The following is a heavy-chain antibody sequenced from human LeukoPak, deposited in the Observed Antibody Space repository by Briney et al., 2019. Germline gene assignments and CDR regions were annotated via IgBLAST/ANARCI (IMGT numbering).Heavy chain of an antibody. V-gene: IGHV3-7*03. Sequence: PGGSLRLSCAASGFTFSNYWMHWVRQAPGKGLEWVANIKQDGSEKYYVGSVKGRFSTSRDNARNSVYLQMNSLRAEDTAVYYCVRALSAWGQGTLVTVSS. D-gene: IGHD3-3*01. CDR2: IKQDGSEK. CDR1: GFTFSNYW. J-gene: IGHJ4*02. CDR3: VRALSA.